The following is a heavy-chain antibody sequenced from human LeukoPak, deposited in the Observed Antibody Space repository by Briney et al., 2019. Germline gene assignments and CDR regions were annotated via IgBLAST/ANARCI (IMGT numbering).Heavy chain of an antibody. D-gene: IGHD2-15*01. CDR3: ARAGIFCTADSCYSFDF. CDR2: MNPNSGNS. Sequence: VASVKVSCKASGFTFTSYDINWVRQASEQGLEWMGWMNPNSGNSDSAQKFQGRVTMTRDTSIGTAYMELSSLRPDDTAVYYCARAGIFCTADSCYSFDFWGQGTLVAVSS. V-gene: IGHV1-8*01. J-gene: IGHJ4*02. CDR1: GFTFTSYD.